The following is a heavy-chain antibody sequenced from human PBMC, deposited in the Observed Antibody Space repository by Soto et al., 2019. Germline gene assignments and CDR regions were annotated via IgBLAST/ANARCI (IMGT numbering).Heavy chain of an antibody. CDR3: AKDACGGDCYIPYYYGMDV. CDR2: ISYDGSNK. J-gene: IGHJ6*02. D-gene: IGHD2-21*02. Sequence: QVQLVESGGGVVQPGRSLRLSCAASGFTFSSYGMHWVRQAPGKGLEWVAVISYDGSNKYYADSVKGRFTISRDNSKNTLYLQMNSLRAEDTAVYYCAKDACGGDCYIPYYYGMDVWGQGTTVTVSS. CDR1: GFTFSSYG. V-gene: IGHV3-30*18.